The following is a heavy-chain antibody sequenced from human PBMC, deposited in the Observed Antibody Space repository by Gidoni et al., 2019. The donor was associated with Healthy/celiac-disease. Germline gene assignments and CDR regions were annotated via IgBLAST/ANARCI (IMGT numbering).Heavy chain of an antibody. Sequence: QLQLQESGPGLVKPSETLSLTCTVSGGSISSSSYYWGWIRQPPGKGLGWIGSIYYSGSTYYNPSLKSRVTISVDTSKNQFSLKLSSVTAADTAVYYCGAYGSGLPIDYWGQGTLVTVSS. CDR3: GAYGSGLPIDY. D-gene: IGHD3-10*01. V-gene: IGHV4-39*01. CDR1: GGSISSSSYY. CDR2: IYYSGST. J-gene: IGHJ4*02.